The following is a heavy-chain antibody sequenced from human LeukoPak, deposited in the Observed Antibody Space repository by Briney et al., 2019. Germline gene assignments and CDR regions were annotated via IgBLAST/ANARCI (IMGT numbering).Heavy chain of an antibody. CDR1: GYTLTSYG. CDR2: ISAYNGNT. J-gene: IGHJ4*02. V-gene: IGHV1-18*04. D-gene: IGHD1-1*01. Sequence: ASVKVSCKASGYTLTSYGISWVRQAPGQGLEWMGWISAYNGNTNYAQKLQGRVTMTTDTSTSTAYMELRSLRSDDTAVYYCARESPAGSWNARPDYWGQGTLVTVSS. CDR3: ARESPAGSWNARPDY.